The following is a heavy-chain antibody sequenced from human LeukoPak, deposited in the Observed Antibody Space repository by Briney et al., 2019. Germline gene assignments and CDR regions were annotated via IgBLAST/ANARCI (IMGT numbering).Heavy chain of an antibody. D-gene: IGHD2-2*01. CDR3: AKSYPLVVMPAESPFNY. J-gene: IGHJ4*02. CDR2: ISGSGAIT. Sequence: GGSLRLSCAVSGFTFSSYAMSWVRQAPGKGLERVSAISGSGAITSYSDSVKGRFTISRDNSKNTLYLQMNSLRAEDTALYYCAKSYPLVVMPAESPFNYWGQGTLVTVSS. V-gene: IGHV3-23*01. CDR1: GFTFSSYA.